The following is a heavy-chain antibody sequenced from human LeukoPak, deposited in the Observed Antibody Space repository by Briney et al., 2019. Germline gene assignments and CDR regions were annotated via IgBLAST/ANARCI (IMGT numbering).Heavy chain of an antibody. CDR2: IYTSGST. D-gene: IGHD3-10*01. J-gene: IGHJ4*02. CDR3: ARGDFTMVRGALVPSAYYFDY. V-gene: IGHV4-4*07. Sequence: PSETLSLTCTVSGGSISGYFWTWIRQPAGKGLEWIGRIYTSGSTNYNPSLQSRVTISVDTSRNQFSLRLTSVTAADTAVYYCARGDFTMVRGALVPSAYYFDYWGQGTLVTVSS. CDR1: GGSISGYF.